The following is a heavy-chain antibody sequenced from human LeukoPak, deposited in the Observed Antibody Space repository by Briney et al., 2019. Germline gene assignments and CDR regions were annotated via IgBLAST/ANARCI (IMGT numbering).Heavy chain of an antibody. Sequence: GRSLRLSCAASGFTFDDYAMHWVRQTPGKGPEWVSSISWDSGSSVYADSVKGRFAISRDNAKNSLYLQMNSLRPEDTALYYCIKDLRLDLHFDAFDVWGQGTMVTVSS. CDR2: ISWDSGSS. V-gene: IGHV3-9*01. D-gene: IGHD1-7*01. CDR3: IKDLRLDLHFDAFDV. CDR1: GFTFDDYA. J-gene: IGHJ3*01.